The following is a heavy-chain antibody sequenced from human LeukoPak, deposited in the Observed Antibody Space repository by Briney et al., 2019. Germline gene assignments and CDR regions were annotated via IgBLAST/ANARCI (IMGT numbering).Heavy chain of an antibody. CDR2: IIPIFGTA. Sequence: GASVKVSCKASGGTFSSYAIRWVRQAPGQGLEWMGGIIPIFGTANYAQKFQGRVTITTDESTSTAYMELSSLRSEDTAVYYCARAFYCSGSYYTSGPSSPSHYFDYLGQGTLVTVSS. V-gene: IGHV1-69*05. D-gene: IGHD3-10*01. CDR1: GGTFSSYA. CDR3: ARAFYCSGSYYTSGPSSPSHYFDY. J-gene: IGHJ4*02.